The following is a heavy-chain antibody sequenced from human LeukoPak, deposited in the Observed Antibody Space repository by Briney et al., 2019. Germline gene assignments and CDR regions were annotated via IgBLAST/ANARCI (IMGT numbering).Heavy chain of an antibody. CDR3: ARLVYQLLWSGAFDI. CDR2: IIPIFGTA. D-gene: IGHD2-2*01. Sequence: VASVKVSCKASGGTFSSYAISWVRQAPGQGLEWMGGIIPIFGTANYAQKFQGRVTITTDESTSTAYMELSSLRSEDTAVYYCARLVYQLLWSGAFDIWGQGTMVTVSS. V-gene: IGHV1-69*05. CDR1: GGTFSSYA. J-gene: IGHJ3*02.